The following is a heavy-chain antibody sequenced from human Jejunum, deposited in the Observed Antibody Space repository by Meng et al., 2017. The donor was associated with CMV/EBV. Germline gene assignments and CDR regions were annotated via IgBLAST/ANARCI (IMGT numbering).Heavy chain of an antibody. J-gene: IGHJ4*02. CDR3: ARVSSGWDYFDY. Sequence: QVQLQNSGPGLVKPSETLSLTCTFSGGSINDYYWCWIRQSAGKGLEWIGRFYSSDTYNYHPSLNSRVTMSLDTSKNQFSLNLRSVTAADTAIYYCARVSSGWDYFDYWGQGTLVTVSS. CDR2: FYSSDTY. V-gene: IGHV4-4*07. D-gene: IGHD6-19*01. CDR1: GGSINDYY.